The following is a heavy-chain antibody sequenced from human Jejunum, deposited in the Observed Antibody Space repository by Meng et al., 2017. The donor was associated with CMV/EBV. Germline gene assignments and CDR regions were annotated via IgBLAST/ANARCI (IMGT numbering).Heavy chain of an antibody. V-gene: IGHV4-59*01. CDR3: ARDSGVSY. CDR2: IFSNGTT. Sequence: LSLTCTVSGGSMSPYSWSWIRQSPGKGLEWLGYIFSNGTTNYNPSLKSRLTLSIDTSKRQYSLSLNSVTAADTAVYFCARDSGVSYWGQGTLVT. D-gene: IGHD5/OR15-5a*01. CDR1: GGSMSPYS. J-gene: IGHJ4*02.